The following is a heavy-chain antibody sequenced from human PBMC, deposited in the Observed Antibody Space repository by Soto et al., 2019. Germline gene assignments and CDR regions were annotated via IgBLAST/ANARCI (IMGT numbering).Heavy chain of an antibody. D-gene: IGHD5-12*01. CDR3: ARGPGGWLRSNDAFDI. Sequence: SLRLSCGASGFTFSSYGMHWVRQAPGKGLEWVAVIWYDGSNKYYADSVKGRFTISRDNSKNTLYLQMNSLRAEDTAVYYCARGPGGWLRSNDAFDIWGQGTMVT. CDR2: IWYDGSNK. J-gene: IGHJ3*02. V-gene: IGHV3-33*01. CDR1: GFTFSSYG.